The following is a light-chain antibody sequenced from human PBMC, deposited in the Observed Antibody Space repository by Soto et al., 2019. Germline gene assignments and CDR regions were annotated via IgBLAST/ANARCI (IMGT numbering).Light chain of an antibody. Sequence: QSVLTQPPSASGTPGQRVTISCSGSSSNIGSNYVYWYQQLPGTAPKLLIYRNNQRPSGAPDRFSGSKSGTSASLAISGLRSEDEADYYCAAWHDSLTAHLVFGGGTKLTVL. CDR3: AAWHDSLTAHLV. V-gene: IGLV1-47*01. CDR1: SSNIGSNY. CDR2: RNN. J-gene: IGLJ2*01.